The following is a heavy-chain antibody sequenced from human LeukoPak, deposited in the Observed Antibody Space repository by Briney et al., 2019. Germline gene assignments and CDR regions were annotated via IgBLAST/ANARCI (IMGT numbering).Heavy chain of an antibody. Sequence: GGSLRLSCAASGFTVSSNYMSWVRQAPGKGLEWVSVIYSGGSTYYADSGKGRFTISRDNSKNTLYLQMNSLRAEDTAVYYCARDLLDYYDSSGYYPGGFDYWGQGTLVTVSS. CDR2: IYSGGST. J-gene: IGHJ4*02. V-gene: IGHV3-66*02. CDR3: ARDLLDYYDSSGYYPGGFDY. CDR1: GFTVSSNY. D-gene: IGHD3-22*01.